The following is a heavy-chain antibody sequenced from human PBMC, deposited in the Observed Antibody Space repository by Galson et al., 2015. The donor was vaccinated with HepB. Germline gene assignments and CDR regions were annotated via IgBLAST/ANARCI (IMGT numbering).Heavy chain of an antibody. CDR1: GYTFTGYY. D-gene: IGHD3-3*01. CDR2: INPNSGGT. CDR3: ASETIHVITIFALDV. J-gene: IGHJ6*04. Sequence: SVKVSCKASGYTFTGYYMHWVRQAPGQGLEWMGRINPNSGGTNYAQKFQGRVTMTRDTSISTAYMELSRLRSDDTAVYYCASETIHVITIFALDVWGKGTTVTVSS. V-gene: IGHV1-2*06.